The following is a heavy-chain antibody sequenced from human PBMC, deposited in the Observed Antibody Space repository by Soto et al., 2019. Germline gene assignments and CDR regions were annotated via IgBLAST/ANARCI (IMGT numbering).Heavy chain of an antibody. CDR3: ARGRPGIAGVDP. CDR1: GGSISSSSYY. J-gene: IGHJ5*02. Sequence: SETLSLTCTVSGGSISSSSYYWGWIRQPPGKGLEWMGGIYYSGSTYFNPSLKSRVTISVDTSKNQFSLKLSSVTAADTAVYYCARGRPGIAGVDPWGQGTLVTVSS. D-gene: IGHD6-13*01. CDR2: IYYSGST. V-gene: IGHV4-39*01.